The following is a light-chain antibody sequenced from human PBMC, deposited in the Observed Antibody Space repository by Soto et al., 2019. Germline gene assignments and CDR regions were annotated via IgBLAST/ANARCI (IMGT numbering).Light chain of an antibody. V-gene: IGKV3-20*01. CDR1: QSFSGSY. J-gene: IGKJ1*01. CDR3: QQYATRPWT. Sequence: EIVLTQSPGTLSLSPGEGATLSCRARQSFSGSYLAWYQQKPGQSPRLLIYDASSRATGIPDRFSGSGSGTDFTLTISRLEPEDFAVYYCQQYATRPWTFGQGTKVESK. CDR2: DAS.